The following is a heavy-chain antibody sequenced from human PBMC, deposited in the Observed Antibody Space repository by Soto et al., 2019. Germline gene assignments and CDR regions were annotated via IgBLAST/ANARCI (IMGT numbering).Heavy chain of an antibody. D-gene: IGHD7-27*01. J-gene: IGHJ4*02. CDR3: ARGYLGSFDY. CDR1: GFTFSSYA. V-gene: IGHV3-13*01. Sequence: EVQLVESGGGLVQPGGSLRLSCAASGFTFSSYAVHWVRQPTGKGLEWVSVIGSAGDTYYPVSVKGRFTISRENAKNSLYLQMNSLRAEDTAVYYCARGYLGSFDYWGQGTLVTVSS. CDR2: IGSAGDT.